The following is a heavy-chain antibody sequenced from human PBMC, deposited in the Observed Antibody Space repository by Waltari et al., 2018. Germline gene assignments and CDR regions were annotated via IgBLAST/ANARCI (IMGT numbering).Heavy chain of an antibody. Sequence: QVQLVESGGGVVQPGRSLRLSCAASGFTFSRFGMHWVRQAPGKGLGLVAVIWHDGSNEYYVDSVKGRFTISRDNSKNTLYLQMNSLRAEDSAVYYCASQSTTLFDYWGQGTLVTVSS. D-gene: IGHD2-15*01. CDR2: IWHDGSNE. CDR3: ASQSTTLFDY. CDR1: GFTFSRFG. V-gene: IGHV3-33*01. J-gene: IGHJ4*02.